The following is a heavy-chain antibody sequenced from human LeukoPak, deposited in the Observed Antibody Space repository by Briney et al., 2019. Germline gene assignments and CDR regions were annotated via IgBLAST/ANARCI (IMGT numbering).Heavy chain of an antibody. Sequence: GGSLRLSCAASGFTLISYAMSWVRQAPGKGLEWVSTISGSGSSTYYADSVKGRFTISRDNSKNTLYLQMNSLRAEETAVFYCAKASRYSGGLGPSDYWGQGTLVTVSS. D-gene: IGHD6-19*01. CDR1: GFTLISYA. CDR2: ISGSGSST. J-gene: IGHJ4*02. CDR3: AKASRYSGGLGPSDY. V-gene: IGHV3-23*01.